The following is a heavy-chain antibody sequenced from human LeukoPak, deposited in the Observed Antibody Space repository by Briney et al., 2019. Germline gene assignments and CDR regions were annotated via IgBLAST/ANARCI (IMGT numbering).Heavy chain of an antibody. CDR1: GFTFSSYW. Sequence: PGGSLRLSCAASGFTFSSYWMSWVRQAPGKGLEWVANIKQDGSEKYYVDSVKGRFTNSRDNAKNSLYLQMNSLRAEDTAVYYCAREVAAAGTQPGDYYYMDVWGKGTTVTVSS. CDR3: AREVAAAGTQPGDYYYMDV. J-gene: IGHJ6*03. D-gene: IGHD6-13*01. V-gene: IGHV3-7*01. CDR2: IKQDGSEK.